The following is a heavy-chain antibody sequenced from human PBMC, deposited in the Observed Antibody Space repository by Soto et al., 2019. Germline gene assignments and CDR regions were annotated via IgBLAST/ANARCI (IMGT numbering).Heavy chain of an antibody. D-gene: IGHD3-3*01. CDR3: ARGEDTYYDFWSGYYLKSSYGMDV. Sequence: SETLSLTCAVYGGSFSGYYWSWIRQPPGKGLEWIGEINHSGSTNYNPSLKSRVTISVDTSKNQFSLKLSSVTAADTAVYYCARGEDTYYDFWSGYYLKSSYGMDVWGQGTTVTVSS. CDR2: INHSGST. V-gene: IGHV4-34*01. J-gene: IGHJ6*02. CDR1: GGSFSGYY.